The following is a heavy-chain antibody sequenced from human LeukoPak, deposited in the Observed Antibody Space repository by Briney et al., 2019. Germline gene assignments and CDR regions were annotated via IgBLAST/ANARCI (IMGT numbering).Heavy chain of an antibody. D-gene: IGHD3-22*01. CDR3: ARPSDSSGYYYYYYMDV. V-gene: IGHV1-69*05. Sequence: SVKVSCKASGYTFTSYDINWVRQATGQGLEWMGGIIPIFGTANYAQKFQGRVTITTDESTSTAYMELSSLRSEDTAVYYCARPSDSSGYYYYYYMDVWGKGTTVTVSS. J-gene: IGHJ6*03. CDR2: IIPIFGTA. CDR1: GYTFTSYD.